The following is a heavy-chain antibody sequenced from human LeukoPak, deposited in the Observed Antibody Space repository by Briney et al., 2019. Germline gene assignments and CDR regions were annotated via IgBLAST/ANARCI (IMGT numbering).Heavy chain of an antibody. CDR3: ARGADSSGYYFDY. D-gene: IGHD3-22*01. CDR1: GFTFSSYS. Sequence: PGGSLRLSCAASGFTFSSYSMNWVRQAPGKGLEWVSSISSSSSYIYYADSVKGRFTISRDNAKNSLYLQMNSLRAEDTAVYYCARGADSSGYYFDYWGQGTLVTASS. J-gene: IGHJ4*02. CDR2: ISSSSSYI. V-gene: IGHV3-21*01.